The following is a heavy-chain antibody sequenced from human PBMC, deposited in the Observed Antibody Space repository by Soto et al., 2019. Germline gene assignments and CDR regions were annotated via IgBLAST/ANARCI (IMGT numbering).Heavy chain of an antibody. CDR3: ARVWVRGVTNWFDP. V-gene: IGHV1-18*01. CDR1: GGTFSSYA. CDR2: ISAYNGNT. D-gene: IGHD3-10*01. Sequence: ASVKVSCKASGGTFSSYAISWVRQAPGQGLEWMGWISAYNGNTNYAQKLQGRVTMTTDTSTSTAYMELRSLRSDDTAVYYCARVWVRGVTNWFDPWGQGTLVTVSS. J-gene: IGHJ5*02.